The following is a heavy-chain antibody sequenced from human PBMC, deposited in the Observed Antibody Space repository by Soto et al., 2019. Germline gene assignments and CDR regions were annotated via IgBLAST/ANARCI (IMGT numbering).Heavy chain of an antibody. V-gene: IGHV3-23*01. CDR3: AKPCSSLLDWFDP. CDR1: GFTFSNYD. J-gene: IGHJ5*02. Sequence: EVQLLESGGGLVQRGGSLRLSCAASGFTFSNYDMNWVRQAPGKGLEWVSGISGSGTNTYYADSVKGRFTISRDNSKNTLYLQMNSLRAEDTAVYYCAKPCSSLLDWFDPWGQGTLVTVSS. D-gene: IGHD2-15*01. CDR2: ISGSGTNT.